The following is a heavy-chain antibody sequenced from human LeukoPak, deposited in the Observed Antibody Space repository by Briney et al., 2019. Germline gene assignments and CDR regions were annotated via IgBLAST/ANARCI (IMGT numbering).Heavy chain of an antibody. J-gene: IGHJ4*02. CDR2: IYSGGST. CDR1: GFTVSSNY. Sequence: GGSLRLSCAASGFTVSSNYMSWVRQAPGKGLEWVSVIYSGGSTYYADSVKGRFTISRDNSKNTLYLQMNSLRAEDTAVHYCAKGGRYDILTGYYPEDYWGQGTLVTVSS. CDR3: AKGGRYDILTGYYPEDY. D-gene: IGHD3-9*01. V-gene: IGHV3-53*01.